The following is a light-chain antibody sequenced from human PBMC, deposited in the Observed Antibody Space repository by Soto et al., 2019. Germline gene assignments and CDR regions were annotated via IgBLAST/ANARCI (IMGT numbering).Light chain of an antibody. Sequence: QSVLTQPPSVSVAPGQRVTISCTGSSSNIGAHYDVHWYQQLPGTAPKLLIYGNSNRPSGVPDRFSGSKPGTSASLAITGLQAEDEADYYCQSYDNSLSVYVFGTGTKVTVL. CDR1: SSNIGAHYD. CDR2: GNS. V-gene: IGLV1-40*01. CDR3: QSYDNSLSVYV. J-gene: IGLJ1*01.